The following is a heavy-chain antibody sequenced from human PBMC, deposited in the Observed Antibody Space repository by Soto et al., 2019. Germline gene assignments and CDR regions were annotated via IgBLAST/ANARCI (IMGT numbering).Heavy chain of an antibody. CDR3: AKETYSGPLDY. V-gene: IGHV3-30*18. CDR1: GFTFSSYG. Sequence: QVQLVESGGGVVQPGRSLRLSCAASGFTFSSYGMHWVRQAPGKGLEWVAVISYDGSNKYYADSVKGRFTISRDNSKNTLYLKMNSLRAEETAVYYCAKETYSGPLDYWCQGSLVTVSS. J-gene: IGHJ4*02. D-gene: IGHD2-15*01. CDR2: ISYDGSNK.